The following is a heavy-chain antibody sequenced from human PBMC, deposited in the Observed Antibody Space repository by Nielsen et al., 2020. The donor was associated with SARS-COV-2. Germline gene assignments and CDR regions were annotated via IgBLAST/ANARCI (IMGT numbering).Heavy chain of an antibody. J-gene: IGHJ3*01. CDR2: IDPDGSDK. CDR1: GFSFSSHW. D-gene: IGHD2-8*02. Sequence: GGSLRLSCAASGFSFSSHWMSWVRQVPGKGLEWVADIDPDGSDKVSVDSVKGRFTISRDNAKKSMSLQMNNLRVEDTAVYYCARDWSRAFDVWVQGTMVTVSS. V-gene: IGHV3-7*01. CDR3: ARDWSRAFDV.